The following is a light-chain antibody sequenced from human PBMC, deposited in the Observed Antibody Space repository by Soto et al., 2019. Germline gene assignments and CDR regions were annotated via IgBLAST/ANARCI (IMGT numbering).Light chain of an antibody. J-gene: IGKJ5*01. Sequence: EIVMTQSPATLSVSPWERATLSCMASRGISSNLGWYQQKPGQAPRLLIYGASTRATGIPARFSGSGSGTEFTLTISSLQSEDVAVYYCQQYNSWPPITFGQGTRLEIK. CDR1: RGISSN. CDR3: QQYNSWPPIT. V-gene: IGKV3-15*01. CDR2: GAS.